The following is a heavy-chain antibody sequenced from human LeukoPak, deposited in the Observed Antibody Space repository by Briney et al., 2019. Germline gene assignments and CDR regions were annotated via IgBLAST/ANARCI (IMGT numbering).Heavy chain of an antibody. V-gene: IGHV1-2*02. CDR3: AKDPTYCSSTSCYRNYYYYGMDV. D-gene: IGHD2-2*01. CDR2: INPNSGGT. Sequence: GASVKVSCKASGYTFTGYYMHWVRQAPGQGLEWMGWINPNSGGTNYAQKFQGRVTMTRDTSITTAYMELSRLSSDDTAVYYCAKDPTYCSSTSCYRNYYYYGMDVWGQGTTVTVSS. CDR1: GYTFTGYY. J-gene: IGHJ6*02.